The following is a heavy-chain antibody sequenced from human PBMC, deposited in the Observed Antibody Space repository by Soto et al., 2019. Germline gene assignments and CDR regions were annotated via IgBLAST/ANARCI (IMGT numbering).Heavy chain of an antibody. CDR1: RFTFSSYW. Sequence: GGSLRLSCAASRFTFSSYWMHWVRQAPGKGLVWVSRINSDGSSTSYADSVKGRFTISRDNAKNTLYLQMNSLRAEDTAVYYCARKEGSSSLYYYYYGMDVWGQGTTVTVSS. CDR2: INSDGSST. V-gene: IGHV3-74*01. CDR3: ARKEGSSSLYYYYYGMDV. J-gene: IGHJ6*02. D-gene: IGHD6-6*01.